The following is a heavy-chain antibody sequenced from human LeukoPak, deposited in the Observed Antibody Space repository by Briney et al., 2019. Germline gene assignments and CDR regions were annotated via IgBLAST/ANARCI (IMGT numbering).Heavy chain of an antibody. D-gene: IGHD6-6*01. CDR3: ARWAPLYRQLVPGVVYYFDY. CDR2: INPNSGGT. Sequence: GASVKVSCKASGYTFTGYDMHWVRQAPGQGLEWMGWINPNSGGTNYAQKFQGRVTMTRDTSISTAYMELSRLRSDDTAVYYCARWAPLYRQLVPGVVYYFDYWGQGTLVTVSS. J-gene: IGHJ4*02. CDR1: GYTFTGYD. V-gene: IGHV1-2*02.